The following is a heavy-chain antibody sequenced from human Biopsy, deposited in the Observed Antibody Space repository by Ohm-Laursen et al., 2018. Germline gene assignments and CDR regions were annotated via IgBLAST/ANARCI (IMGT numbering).Heavy chain of an antibody. J-gene: IGHJ3*01. D-gene: IGHD2-21*02. V-gene: IGHV1-18*01. CDR2: ITSDNT. Sequence: SVKVSCKASGYTFYSYGITLVRQAPLQGLEWMLLITSDNTNSAQKFQGRLTMTTDISTSTAYMDLKGLRSDDTAIYYCARAFGGAYYSYAFDLWGQGTLVTVSS. CDR1: GYTFYSYG. CDR3: ARAFGGAYYSYAFDL.